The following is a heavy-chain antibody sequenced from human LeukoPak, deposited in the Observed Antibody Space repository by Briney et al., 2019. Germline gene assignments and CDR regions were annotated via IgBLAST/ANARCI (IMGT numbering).Heavy chain of an antibody. Sequence: PSETLSLTCAVYGGSFSGYYWSWIRQPPGKGLEWIGEINHSGSTNYNPSLKSRVTISVDTSKNQFSLKLSSVTAAVTAVYYCARLGYCSSTSCFDFWGQGTLVTVSS. CDR3: ARLGYCSSTSCFDF. V-gene: IGHV4-34*01. CDR1: GGSFSGYY. J-gene: IGHJ4*02. D-gene: IGHD2-2*01. CDR2: INHSGST.